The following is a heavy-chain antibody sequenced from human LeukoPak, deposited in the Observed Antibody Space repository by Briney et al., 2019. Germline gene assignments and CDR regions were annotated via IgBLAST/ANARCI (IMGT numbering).Heavy chain of an antibody. Sequence: SETLSLTCTVSGYSITSGYYWGWIRQSPGKGLEWIGSIYHSGIIYYNSSLKSRVTISVDTSKNQFSLKLSSVTAADTAVYYCARDGYNPFDYWGQGTLVTVSS. D-gene: IGHD5-24*01. J-gene: IGHJ4*02. CDR3: ARDGYNPFDY. CDR2: IYHSGII. CDR1: GYSITSGYY. V-gene: IGHV4-38-2*02.